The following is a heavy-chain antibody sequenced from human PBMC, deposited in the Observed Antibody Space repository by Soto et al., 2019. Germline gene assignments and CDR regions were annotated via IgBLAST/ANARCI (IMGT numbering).Heavy chain of an antibody. Sequence: GESLKISCKGSGYRFTSYWIGWVRQIPGKGLEWMGIFYPADSHTRYSPPFQGQVTISADKSISTAYLQWSSLKASDTAIYYCALSSVAAAGFDYWGRGTVVTVSS. V-gene: IGHV5-51*01. J-gene: IGHJ4*02. D-gene: IGHD6-13*01. CDR2: FYPADSHT. CDR1: GYRFTSYW. CDR3: ALSSVAAAGFDY.